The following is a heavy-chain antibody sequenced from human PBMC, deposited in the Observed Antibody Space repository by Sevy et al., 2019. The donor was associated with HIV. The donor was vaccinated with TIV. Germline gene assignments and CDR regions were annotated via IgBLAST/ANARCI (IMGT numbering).Heavy chain of an antibody. D-gene: IGHD6-6*01. CDR1: GFTFGNYS. V-gene: IGHV3-9*01. J-gene: IGHJ5*02. CDR2: ITWISGSI. Sequence: GGSLRLSCAVSGFTFGNYSMHWVRQAPGKGLEWVSGITWISGSIGYADSVRGRFSISRDNDKNTLYLQMKSLRTDDTALYYCEKGGGPRAARLNNWFDPWGQGTLVTVSS. CDR3: EKGGGPRAARLNNWFDP.